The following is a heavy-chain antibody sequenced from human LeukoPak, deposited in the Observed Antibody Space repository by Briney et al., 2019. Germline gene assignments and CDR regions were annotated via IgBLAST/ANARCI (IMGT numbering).Heavy chain of an antibody. Sequence: SVKVSCKASGGTFSSYAISWVRQAPGQGLEWMGGIIPIFGTANYAQKFQGRVTITADESTSTAYMELSSLRSEDTAVNYCARVCNYVSQYYYYYYGMDVWGQGTTVTVSS. J-gene: IGHJ6*02. D-gene: IGHD4-11*01. V-gene: IGHV1-69*01. CDR1: GGTFSSYA. CDR3: ARVCNYVSQYYYYYYGMDV. CDR2: IIPIFGTA.